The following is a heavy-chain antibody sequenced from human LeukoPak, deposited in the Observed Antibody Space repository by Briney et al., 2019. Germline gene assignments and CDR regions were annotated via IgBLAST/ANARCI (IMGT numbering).Heavy chain of an antibody. D-gene: IGHD6-6*01. J-gene: IGHJ4*02. CDR3: ARATSSIAARNFDY. Sequence: PSETLSLTCAVYGGSFSGYYWSWIRQPPGKGLEWIGEINHSGSTTYNPSLKSRVTISVDTSKNQFSLKLSSVTAADTAVYYCARATSSIAARNFDYWGQGTLVTVSS. V-gene: IGHV4-34*01. CDR1: GGSFSGYY. CDR2: INHSGST.